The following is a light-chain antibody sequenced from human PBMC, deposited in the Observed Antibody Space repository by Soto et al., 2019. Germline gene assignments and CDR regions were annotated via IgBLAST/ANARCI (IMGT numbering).Light chain of an antibody. V-gene: IGLV2-14*01. J-gene: IGLJ3*02. CDR2: DVS. Sequence: QSALTQPASVSGSPGQSITISCTGTSSDVGGYNYVSWYQQHPGKSPKLMIYDVSNRPAGVSNRFSGSKSGNTASLTISCLQAEDEADYYCSSYTSSSTLFGGGTKLTVL. CDR3: SSYTSSSTL. CDR1: SSDVGGYNY.